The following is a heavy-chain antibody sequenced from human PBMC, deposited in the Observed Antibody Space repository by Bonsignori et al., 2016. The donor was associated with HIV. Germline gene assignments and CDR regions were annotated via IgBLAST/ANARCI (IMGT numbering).Heavy chain of an antibody. J-gene: IGHJ4*02. V-gene: IGHV3-21*01. CDR2: ISRSGDDR. D-gene: IGHD4-17*01. CDR3: VRGRVTTGRITADYFDF. CDR1: GFTFSNYV. Sequence: GESLKISCAASGFTFSNYVFNWVRRAPGMGLEWVSFISRSGDDRSYAKSVKGRFTISRDNARNSMYLQMNRLIDEDTAVYFCVRGRVTTGRITADYFDFWGQGILVTVSS.